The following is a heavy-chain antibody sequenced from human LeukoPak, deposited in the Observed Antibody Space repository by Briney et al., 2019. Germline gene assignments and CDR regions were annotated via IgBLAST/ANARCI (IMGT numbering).Heavy chain of an antibody. CDR2: IYSGGST. V-gene: IGHV3-66*02. CDR1: GFTVSSNY. CDR3: ARERPYGSGSYYKEPPNYYYMDV. J-gene: IGHJ6*03. D-gene: IGHD3-10*01. Sequence: PGGSLRLSCAASGFTVSSNYMSWVRQAPGKGLEWVSVIYSGGSTYYAGSVKGRFTISRDNFKNTLYLQMNSLRAEDTAVYYCARERPYGSGSYYKEPPNYYYMDVWGKGTTVTVSS.